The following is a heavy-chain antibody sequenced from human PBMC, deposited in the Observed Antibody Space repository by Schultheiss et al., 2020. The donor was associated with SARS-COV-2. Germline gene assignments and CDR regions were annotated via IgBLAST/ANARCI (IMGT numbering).Heavy chain of an antibody. CDR2: IWYDGSHE. Sequence: GGSLRLSCAASGFTFSSYGMHWVRQAPGKGLEWLAVIWYDGSHEYYADSVKGRFTISRDNSKNTLYLQMNSLRVEDTAVYYCARDRGAMVSKFDYWGQGTLVTVSS. D-gene: IGHD5-18*01. J-gene: IGHJ4*02. CDR1: GFTFSSYG. CDR3: ARDRGAMVSKFDY. V-gene: IGHV3-33*01.